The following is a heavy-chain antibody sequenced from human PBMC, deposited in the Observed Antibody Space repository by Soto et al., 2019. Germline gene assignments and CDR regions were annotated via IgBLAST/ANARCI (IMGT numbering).Heavy chain of an antibody. Sequence: EVQLVESGGGLVQPGGSLRLSCATSGFILSDCAMNWVRQAPGRGLEWVSYISSSSSVIDYADSVKGRFTVSRDNARNSLYLQMISLRNEDTAVYYCARDLSWGSNWYYYMDVWGKGTTVTVSS. D-gene: IGHD7-27*01. CDR3: ARDLSWGSNWYYYMDV. J-gene: IGHJ6*03. CDR1: GFILSDCA. V-gene: IGHV3-48*02. CDR2: ISSSSSVI.